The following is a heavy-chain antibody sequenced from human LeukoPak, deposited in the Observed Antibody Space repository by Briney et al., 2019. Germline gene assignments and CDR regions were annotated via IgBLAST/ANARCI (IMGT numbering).Heavy chain of an antibody. V-gene: IGHV3-48*01. CDR2: ISSTSRTL. CDR1: GFTFSSYS. J-gene: IGHJ4*02. D-gene: IGHD2-21*02. Sequence: GGSLRLSCAASGFTFSSYSMNWVRQAPGKGLEWVSYISSTSRTLYYADSVKGRFTISRDNAKNSLYLQMSSLRAEDTAVYYCAFLAGGDWNYFDYWGQGTLVTVSS. CDR3: AFLAGGDWNYFDY.